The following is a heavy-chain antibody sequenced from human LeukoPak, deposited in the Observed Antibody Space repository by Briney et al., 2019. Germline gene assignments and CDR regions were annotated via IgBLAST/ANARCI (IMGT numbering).Heavy chain of an antibody. J-gene: IGHJ4*02. CDR3: ARDRSRGPYCSSTSCYYDY. V-gene: IGHV3-21*01. D-gene: IGHD2-2*01. CDR2: ISSSSSYI. CDR1: GFTFSSYS. Sequence: GGSLRLSCAASGFTFSSYSMNWVRQAPGKGLEWVSSISSSSSYIYYADSVKGRFTITRDNAKNSLYLQMNSLRAEDTAVYYCARDRSRGPYCSSTSCYYDYWGQGTLVTVSS.